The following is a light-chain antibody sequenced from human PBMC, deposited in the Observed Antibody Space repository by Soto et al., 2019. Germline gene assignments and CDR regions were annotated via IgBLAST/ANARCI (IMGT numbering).Light chain of an antibody. Sequence: EIVLTQSPGTLSLSPGERATLSCRASQVLSSSYLAWYQQKPGQPPRLLIYAASSRATGVPDRFSGSGSGTHFTLTASRLEPEDFAVYYCQQFGISPRTFDQGTKVEIK. J-gene: IGKJ1*01. CDR1: QVLSSSY. V-gene: IGKV3-20*01. CDR2: AAS. CDR3: QQFGISPRT.